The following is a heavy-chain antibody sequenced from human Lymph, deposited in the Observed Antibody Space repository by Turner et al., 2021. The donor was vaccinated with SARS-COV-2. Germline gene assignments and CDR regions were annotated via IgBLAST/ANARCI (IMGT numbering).Heavy chain of an antibody. CDR1: GFTFSSYA. V-gene: IGHV3-30-3*01. CDR2: ISFDGNNK. D-gene: IGHD3-10*01. CDR3: ARGYYYGSGTYPGKTFDY. J-gene: IGHJ4*02. Sequence: QVQLVESGGGVVQPGRSLTLSCAASGFTFSSYAMHWVRQAPGKGLEWVAVISFDGNNKYYTDSVKGRFTISRDNSKNTLYLQLNSLRPEDTAVYYCARGYYYGSGTYPGKTFDYWGQGTLVTVSS.